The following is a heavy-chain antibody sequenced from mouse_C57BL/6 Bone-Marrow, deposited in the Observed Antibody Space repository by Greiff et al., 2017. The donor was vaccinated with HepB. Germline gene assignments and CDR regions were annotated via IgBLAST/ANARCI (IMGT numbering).Heavy chain of an antibody. V-gene: IGHV1-69*01. D-gene: IGHD1-1*01. Sequence: QVQLQQPGAELVMPGASVKLSCKASGYTFTSYWMHWVKQRPGQGLEWIGEIDPSDSYTNYNQKFKGKSTLTVDKSSSTAYMQLSSLTSEDSAVYYYARLATVVATDYAMDYWGQGTSVTVSS. CDR3: ARLATVVATDYAMDY. CDR1: GYTFTSYW. J-gene: IGHJ4*01. CDR2: IDPSDSYT.